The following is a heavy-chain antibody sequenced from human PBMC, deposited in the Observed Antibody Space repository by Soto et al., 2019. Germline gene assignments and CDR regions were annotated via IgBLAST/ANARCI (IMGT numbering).Heavy chain of an antibody. J-gene: IGHJ6*02. CDR1: GYTFTSYY. Sequence: QVQLVQSGAEVKKPGASVKVSCKASGYTFTSYYMHWVRQAPGQGLEWMGIINPSGGSPTYAQKCQGRVTMTRDTSTSTVYMELSSLRSEDTAVYYCARGDIVAIFGMDVWGQGTTVTVSS. D-gene: IGHD5-12*01. CDR3: ARGDIVAIFGMDV. V-gene: IGHV1-46*01. CDR2: INPSGGSP.